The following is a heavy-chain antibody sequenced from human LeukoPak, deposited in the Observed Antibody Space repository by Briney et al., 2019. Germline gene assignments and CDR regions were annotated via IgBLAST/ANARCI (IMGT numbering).Heavy chain of an antibody. CDR3: ARLGYSYGHTYFDY. CDR2: ISSSSSTI. Sequence: GGSLRLSCAASGFSFSSYSMNWVRQAPGKGLEWVSYISSSSSTIYYVDSVKGRSTISRDNAKNSLYLQMNSLRAGDTAVYYCARLGYSYGHTYFDYWGQGTLVTVSS. J-gene: IGHJ4*02. D-gene: IGHD5-18*01. V-gene: IGHV3-48*01. CDR1: GFSFSSYS.